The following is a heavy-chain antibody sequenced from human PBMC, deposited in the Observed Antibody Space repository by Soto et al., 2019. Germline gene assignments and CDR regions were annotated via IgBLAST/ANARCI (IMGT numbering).Heavy chain of an antibody. CDR2: IDDSEST. Sequence: QVQLQESGPGLVKPSGTLSLTCAVSGGSISSDNWWSWGRQPPGKGLGWIGEIDDSESTNYNPSLKSRVTISVDRSRDQFSLRLSSVTAADTAVYYCARNWGYRGYQLKTYYYCMDVWGKGTTVTVSS. D-gene: IGHD5-12*01. CDR3: ARNWGYRGYQLKTYYYCMDV. J-gene: IGHJ6*03. CDR1: GGSISSDNW. V-gene: IGHV4-4*02.